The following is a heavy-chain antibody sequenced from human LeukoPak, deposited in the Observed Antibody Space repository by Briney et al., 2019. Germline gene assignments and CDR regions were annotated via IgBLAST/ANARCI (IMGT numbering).Heavy chain of an antibody. Sequence: SETLSLTCTVSGGSISSSDYYWGWIRQPPGKGLEWIGSIYYSGNTYYNPSLKSRVTISVDTSKNQFSLKLSSVTAADTAVYYCARRLRSGNYGGEGYWGQGTLVTVSS. V-gene: IGHV4-39*01. CDR1: GGSISSSDYY. CDR2: IYYSGNT. D-gene: IGHD1-26*01. J-gene: IGHJ4*02. CDR3: ARRLRSGNYGGEGY.